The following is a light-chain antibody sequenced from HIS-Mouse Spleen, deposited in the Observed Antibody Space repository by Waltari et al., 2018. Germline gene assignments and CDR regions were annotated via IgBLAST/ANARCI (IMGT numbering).Light chain of an antibody. CDR3: QVWDSSSDHYV. CDR2: DDS. J-gene: IGLJ1*01. CDR1: NIGMKS. V-gene: IGLV3-21*02. Sequence: SYVLTQPPSVSVAPGQTARITCGGHNIGMKSVAWYQQKPGQAPVLVVYDDSDRPSGIPERFSGSNSGNTATLTISGVEAGDEADYYCQVWDSSSDHYVFGTGTKVTVL.